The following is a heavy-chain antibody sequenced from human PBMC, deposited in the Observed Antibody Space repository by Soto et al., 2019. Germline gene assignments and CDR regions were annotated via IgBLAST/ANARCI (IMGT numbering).Heavy chain of an antibody. CDR1: GYTFTSYF. CDR3: ARVYCSGGSCYSIDY. Sequence: QVQLVQSGAEVKKPGASVKDSCKASGYTFTSYFMHWVLQAPGQGLERMGIINPSGGSTIYAQKVQGGVTVTRDTSTSTVSMELSSLRSEDTAVYDCARVYCSGGSCYSIDYWGQGTLVTVSS. J-gene: IGHJ4*02. V-gene: IGHV1-46*03. D-gene: IGHD2-15*01. CDR2: INPSGGST.